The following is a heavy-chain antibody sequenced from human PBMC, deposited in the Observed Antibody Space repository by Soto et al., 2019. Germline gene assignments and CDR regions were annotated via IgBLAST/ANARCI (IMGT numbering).Heavy chain of an antibody. J-gene: IGHJ4*02. CDR3: ARQWVTRLSFDF. V-gene: IGHV4-39*01. Sequence: PSDTLSLTCTVYGGSISSNAYYWGWIRQSPGRGLEWIGIMHHGGSSFYNTSLRSRVTFSVDTSNNYFSLRLNSVTAANTAVYFCARQWVTRLSFDFWGQGTLVTVSS. D-gene: IGHD2-2*01. CDR2: MHHGGSS. CDR1: GGSISSNAYY.